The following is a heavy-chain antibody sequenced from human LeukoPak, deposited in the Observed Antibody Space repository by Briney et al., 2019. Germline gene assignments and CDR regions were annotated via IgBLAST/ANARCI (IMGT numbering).Heavy chain of an antibody. CDR3: ARAVTSTEGY. CDR1: GFTFRTYW. V-gene: IGHV3-7*03. J-gene: IGHJ4*02. CDR2: LNEAGSEK. Sequence: GGSPRLSCAASGFTFRTYWMTWVRQAPGKGLERVASLNEAGSEKYYVDSVKGRFTISRDNAQKSLYLEMKSLSAKDTAVYYCARAVTSTEGYWGQGTLVTVSS.